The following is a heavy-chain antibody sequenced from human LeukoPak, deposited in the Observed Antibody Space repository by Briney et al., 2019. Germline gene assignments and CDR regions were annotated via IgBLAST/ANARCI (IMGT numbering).Heavy chain of an antibody. V-gene: IGHV4-34*01. CDR1: GGSFNDYY. J-gene: IGHJ4*02. CDR2: INRGGST. D-gene: IGHD3-10*01. CDR3: ASLQQVRGLTVFDY. Sequence: PSETQSLSCALYGGSFNDYYWSWIRQPPGKGLEWFGEINRGGSTNYNPSLKSRVTISVDTSKNQFSLKLSSVTAADTAVYYCASLQQVRGLTVFDYWGQGALVTVSS.